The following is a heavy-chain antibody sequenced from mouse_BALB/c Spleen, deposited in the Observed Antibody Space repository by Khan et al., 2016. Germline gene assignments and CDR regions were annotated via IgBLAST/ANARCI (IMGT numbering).Heavy chain of an antibody. CDR2: ILPGSGST. CDR1: GYTFSSYW. D-gene: IGHD4-1*01. V-gene: IGHV1-9*01. J-gene: IGHJ2*01. CDR3: ASGTNWDYFDD. Sequence: QVQLQQSGAELMKPGASVKISCKATGYTFSSYWIEWVKQRPGHGLEWIGEILPGSGSTNYNEKFKGKATFTADTSSNTAYMQLSSLTSEDSADYYCASGTNWDYFDDWGQGTTLTVSS.